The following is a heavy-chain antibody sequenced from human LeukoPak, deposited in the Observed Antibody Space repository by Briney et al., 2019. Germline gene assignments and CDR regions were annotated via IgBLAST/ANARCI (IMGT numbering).Heavy chain of an antibody. V-gene: IGHV3-64*01. D-gene: IGHD2-2*01. Sequence: TGGSLRLSCAASGLIFSDYSMHWIRRAPGKGLEYVSAINPNGDSTYYANSVKGRFTISRDNSKDTLFLQMGSLRTEDMAMYYCARVVGGGNFDYWGQGTLVTVSS. CDR1: GLIFSDYS. CDR3: ARVVGGGNFDY. CDR2: INPNGDST. J-gene: IGHJ4*02.